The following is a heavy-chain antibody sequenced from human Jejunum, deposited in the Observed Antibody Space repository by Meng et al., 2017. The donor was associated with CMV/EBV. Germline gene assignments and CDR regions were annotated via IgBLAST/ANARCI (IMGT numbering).Heavy chain of an antibody. V-gene: IGHV3-7*04. CDR3: TRALDY. CDR2: IRYDGGER. Sequence: LRLYCAASGFNCKDYWMDWVRQGPGRGLEWVANIRYDGGERYYVNSVEGRFFIYRDNARNTLYLQMNSLRGDDSAIYYCTRALDYWGQGTPVTVSS. J-gene: IGHJ4*02. CDR1: GFNCKDYW.